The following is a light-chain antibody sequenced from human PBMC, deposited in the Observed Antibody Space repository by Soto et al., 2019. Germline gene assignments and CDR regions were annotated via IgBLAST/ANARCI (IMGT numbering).Light chain of an antibody. V-gene: IGKV3-20*01. CDR2: GAS. CDR1: QSVSNSH. J-gene: IGKJ2*01. CDR3: QQYGSSPYT. Sequence: EIVLTQSPGTLSLSPGERVTLSCRASQSVSNSHLAWHQQKPGQAPRLLIYGASSRATGTPDRFSGSGSGTDFTLTISRLEPEDFAVYYCQQYGSSPYTFGQGTKLEIK.